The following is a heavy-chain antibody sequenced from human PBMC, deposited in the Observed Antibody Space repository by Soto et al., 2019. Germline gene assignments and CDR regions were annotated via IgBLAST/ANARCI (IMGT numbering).Heavy chain of an antibody. CDR2: ISYSGST. V-gene: IGHV4-59*01. CDR3: ARYSGTYYVY. Sequence: QVHLQESGPGLVKPSETLSLTCTVSGGSISSYYWTWIRQPPGKGLEWIGFISYSGSTSYNPSLNSRLTISVDTSKNQFSLRLSSVTAADTAVYYCARYSGTYYVYWGQGTLVTVSS. J-gene: IGHJ4*02. CDR1: GGSISSYY. D-gene: IGHD1-26*01.